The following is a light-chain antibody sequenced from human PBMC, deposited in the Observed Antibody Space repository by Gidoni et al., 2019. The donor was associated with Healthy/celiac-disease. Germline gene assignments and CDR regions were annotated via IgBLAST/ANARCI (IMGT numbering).Light chain of an antibody. CDR3: QSADSSGTRV. V-gene: IGLV3-25*03. J-gene: IGLJ2*01. CDR1: ALPKQY. Sequence: SYELTQPPSVSVSPGQTARITCSGDALPKQYAYWYQQKPGQAPVLVIYKDSERPSGIHERFSGASSGTTVTLTISGGQAEDEADYYCQSADSSGTRVFGGGTKLTVL. CDR2: KDS.